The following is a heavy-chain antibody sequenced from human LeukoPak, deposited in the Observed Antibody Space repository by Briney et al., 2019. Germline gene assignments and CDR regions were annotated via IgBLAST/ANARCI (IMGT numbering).Heavy chain of an antibody. V-gene: IGHV4-39*07. CDR3: ARRSGARGSYLGTSRNFDY. Sequence: SETLSLTCTVSGDSISSSSYYWGWIRQPAGKGLEWIGEINHSGSTNYNPSLKSRVTISVDTSKNQFSLKLSSVTAADTAVYYCARRSGARGSYLGTSRNFDYWGQGTLVTVSS. CDR2: INHSGST. J-gene: IGHJ4*02. CDR1: GDSISSSSYY. D-gene: IGHD1-26*01.